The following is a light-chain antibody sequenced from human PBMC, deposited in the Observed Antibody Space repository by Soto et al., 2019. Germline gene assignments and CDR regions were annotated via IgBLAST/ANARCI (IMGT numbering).Light chain of an antibody. CDR2: DAS. CDR1: QDISDV. J-gene: IGKJ5*01. CDR3: QPFYDLPIT. Sequence: DIQMTQSPSALSASVGDRVTITCQASQDISDVLNWYQQQPGKAPKVLIYDASKLQTGVPSRFSGRGSGKDFTFTISSLQPDDSGTYYCQPFYDLPITFGQGTRLEIK. V-gene: IGKV1-33*01.